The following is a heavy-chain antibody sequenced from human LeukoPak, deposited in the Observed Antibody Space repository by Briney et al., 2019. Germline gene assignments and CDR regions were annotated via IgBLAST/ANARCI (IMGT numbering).Heavy chain of an antibody. J-gene: IGHJ4*02. V-gene: IGHV1-46*01. CDR1: GYTFTSYY. CDR3: ATTRYGGNSFDY. CDR2: INPSGGST. D-gene: IGHD4-23*01. Sequence: GASVKVSCKASGYTFTSYYMHWVRQAPGQGLEWMGIINPSGGSTSYAQKFQGRVTMTRDTSTSTVYMELSSLRSEDTAVYYCATTRYGGNSFDYWGQGTLVTVSS.